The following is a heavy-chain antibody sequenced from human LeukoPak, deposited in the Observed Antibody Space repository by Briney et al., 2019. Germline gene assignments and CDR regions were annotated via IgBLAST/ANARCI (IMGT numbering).Heavy chain of an antibody. Sequence: GGSLRLSCAASGFTFSSYAMHWVRQAPGKGLEWVAVISYDGSNKYYADSVKGRFTISRDNSKYTLYLQMNSLRAEDTAVYYCARDFDSSGYFPLYWGQGTLVTVSS. CDR3: ARDFDSSGYFPLY. V-gene: IGHV3-30-3*01. CDR2: ISYDGSNK. D-gene: IGHD3-22*01. J-gene: IGHJ4*02. CDR1: GFTFSSYA.